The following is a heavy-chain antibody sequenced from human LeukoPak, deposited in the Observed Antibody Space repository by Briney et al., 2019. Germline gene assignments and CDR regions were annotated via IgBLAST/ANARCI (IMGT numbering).Heavy chain of an antibody. V-gene: IGHV3-7*01. CDR2: INEDGTIQ. CDR3: ASGESSMARYH. D-gene: IGHD2/OR15-2a*01. CDR1: GFTISDYW. J-gene: IGHJ5*02. Sequence: PGGSLRLSCAASGFTISDYWMNWVRLVPGKGLEWVANINEDGTIQDYVASVSGRFTTSRNNAKNSLYLQMNSLGAEDTAVYYCASGESSMARYHWGHGTLVTVSS.